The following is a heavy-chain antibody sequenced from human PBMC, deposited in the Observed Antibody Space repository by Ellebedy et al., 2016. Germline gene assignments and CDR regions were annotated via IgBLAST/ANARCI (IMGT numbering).Heavy chain of an antibody. CDR1: GFSLSSSGMC. J-gene: IGHJ4*02. D-gene: IGHD3-22*01. CDR2: IDWDDDK. V-gene: IGHV2-70*11. CDR3: ARISMHYDSSATSGLDY. Sequence: SGPTLVKPTQTLTLTCTFSGFSLSSSGMCVSWIRQPPGKALEWLARIDWDDDKYYSTSLKTRLTISKDTSKNQVVLTMTNMDPVDTATYYCARISMHYDSSATSGLDYWGQGTLVTVSS.